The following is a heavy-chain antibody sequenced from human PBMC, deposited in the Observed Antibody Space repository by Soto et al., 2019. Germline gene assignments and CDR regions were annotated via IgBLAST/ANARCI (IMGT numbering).Heavy chain of an antibody. J-gene: IGHJ4*02. D-gene: IGHD3-16*01. CDR1: GFTFNNYG. CDR3: ARTGWPQSSYYFDY. CDR2: INEDGSEK. Sequence: GSLRLSCVVSGFTFNNYGINWVRQAPGKGLEWVANINEDGSEKFFADSVKGRFTISRDNAKNSLSLQMNSLTADDTAVYYCARTGWPQSSYYFDYWGQGTLVTVSS. V-gene: IGHV3-7*03.